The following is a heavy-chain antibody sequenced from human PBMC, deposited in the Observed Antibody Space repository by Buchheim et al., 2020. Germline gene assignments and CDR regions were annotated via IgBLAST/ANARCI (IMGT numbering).Heavy chain of an antibody. CDR1: GGSFSGYY. D-gene: IGHD4-17*01. Sequence: QVQLQQWGAGLLKPSETLSLTCAVSGGSFSGYYWSWIRQPPGKGLEWIGEINHSGSTNYNPSLKSRVTISVDTSKNQFSLKLSSVTAADTAVYYCARLMRRTTVTTVRSMDVWGQGTT. CDR3: ARLMRRTTVTTVRSMDV. V-gene: IGHV4-34*01. J-gene: IGHJ6*02. CDR2: INHSGST.